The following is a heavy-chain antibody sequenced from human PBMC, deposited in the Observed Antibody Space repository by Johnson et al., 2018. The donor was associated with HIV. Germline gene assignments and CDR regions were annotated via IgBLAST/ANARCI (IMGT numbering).Heavy chain of an antibody. CDR1: GFTFSSHW. V-gene: IGHV3-74*02. J-gene: IGHJ3*02. D-gene: IGHD6-6*01. CDR3: AKVHIAARWSDAFDI. Sequence: VQLVESGGGLVQPGGSLRLSCAASGFTFSSHWMHWVRQPPGKGLVWVSRINSDGSSTSYADSVKGRFTISRDKAKNTLYLQMNSLRAEDTAVYYCAKVHIAARWSDAFDIWGQGTMVTVSS. CDR2: INSDGSST.